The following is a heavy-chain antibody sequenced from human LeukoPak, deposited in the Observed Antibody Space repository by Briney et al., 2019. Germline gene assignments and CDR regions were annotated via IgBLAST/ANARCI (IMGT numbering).Heavy chain of an antibody. J-gene: IGHJ4*02. CDR2: FDPEDGET. CDR3: ATVRCSGGSCYYFDY. Sequence: ASVKVPCKVSGYTLTELSMHWVRQAPGKGLEWMGGFDPEDGETIYAQKFQGRVTMTEDTSTDTAYMELSSLRSEDTAVYYCATVRCSGGSCYYFDYWGQGTLVTVSS. D-gene: IGHD2-15*01. V-gene: IGHV1-24*01. CDR1: GYTLTELS.